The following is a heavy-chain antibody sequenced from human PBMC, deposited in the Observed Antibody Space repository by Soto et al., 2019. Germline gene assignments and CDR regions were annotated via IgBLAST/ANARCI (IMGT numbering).Heavy chain of an antibody. Sequence: GGSLRLSCAASGFTFSSYAMSWVRQAPGKGLEWVSAISGSGGSTYYADSVKGRFTISRDNSKNTLYLQMNSLGAEDTAVYYCAKDPLVLRYFDWLLSSALFDYWGQGT. V-gene: IGHV3-23*01. J-gene: IGHJ4*02. D-gene: IGHD3-9*01. CDR3: AKDPLVLRYFDWLLSSALFDY. CDR2: ISGSGGST. CDR1: GFTFSSYA.